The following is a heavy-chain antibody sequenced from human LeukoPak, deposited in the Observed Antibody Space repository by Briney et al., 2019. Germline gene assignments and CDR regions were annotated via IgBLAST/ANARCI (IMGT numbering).Heavy chain of an antibody. CDR3: ARDRRDGYNGFDF. D-gene: IGHD5-24*01. J-gene: IGHJ4*02. V-gene: IGHV4-61*10. CDR2: IYYSGST. CDR1: GGSISSDIYY. Sequence: SETLSLTCTVSGGSISSDIYYWSWIRQPAGKGLEWIGYIYYSGSTNYDPSLKSRVTISVDTSKNHFSLKMGSVTAADTAVYYCARDRRDGYNGFDFWGQGTLVTVSS.